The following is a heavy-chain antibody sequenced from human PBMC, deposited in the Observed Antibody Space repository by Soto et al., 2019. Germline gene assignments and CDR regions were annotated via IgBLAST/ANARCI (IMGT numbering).Heavy chain of an antibody. CDR1: GFTFSSYA. Sequence: GGSLRLSCAASGFTFSSYAMSWVRQAPGRGLEWVSAISGSGGSTYYADSVKGRFTISRDNSKNTLYLQMNSLRAEDTAVYYCAKARSIAMIGSVTYYFVYGGQGTLVTVSS. CDR2: ISGSGGST. V-gene: IGHV3-23*01. CDR3: AKARSIAMIGSVTYYFVY. J-gene: IGHJ4*02. D-gene: IGHD6-13*01.